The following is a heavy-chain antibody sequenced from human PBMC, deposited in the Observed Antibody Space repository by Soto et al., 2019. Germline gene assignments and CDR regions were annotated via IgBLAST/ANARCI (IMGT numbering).Heavy chain of an antibody. V-gene: IGHV3-23*01. J-gene: IGHJ6*02. CDR1: GFTFSIYA. CDR2: ISGSGGST. CDR3: AKVVTVTTFYYYYGMDV. Sequence: GGSLRLSCAASGFTFSIYAMSWVRQAPGKGLEWVSAISGSGGSTYYADSVKGRFTISRDNSKNTLYLQMNSLRAEDTAVYYCAKVVTVTTFYYYYGMDVWGQGTTVTVSS. D-gene: IGHD4-17*01.